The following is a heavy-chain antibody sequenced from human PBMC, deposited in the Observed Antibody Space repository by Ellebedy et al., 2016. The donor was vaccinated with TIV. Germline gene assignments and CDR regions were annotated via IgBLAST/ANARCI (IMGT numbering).Heavy chain of an antibody. CDR2: INHSGST. D-gene: IGHD4-17*01. V-gene: IGHV4-34*01. CDR1: GGSFSGYY. CDR3: AREGYGDYVWFDP. Sequence: MPSETLSLTCAVYGGSFSGYYWSWIRQPPGKGLEWIGEINHSGSTNYNPSLKSRVTISVDTSKNQFSLKLSSVTAADTAVYYCAREGYGDYVWFDPWGQGTLVTVSS. J-gene: IGHJ5*02.